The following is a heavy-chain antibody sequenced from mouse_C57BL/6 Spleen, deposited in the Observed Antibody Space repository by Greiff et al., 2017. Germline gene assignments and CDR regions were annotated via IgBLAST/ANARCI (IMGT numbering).Heavy chain of an antibody. D-gene: IGHD2-1*01. CDR3: ARHADRVTRTPVDY. CDR1: GYTFTEYT. CDR2: FYPGSGSI. Sequence: QVQLKESGAELVKPGASVKLSCKASGYTFTEYTIHWVKPRSGQGLEWIGWFYPGSGSIKYNENFKDKAKLTADKSSSTVYMELSRLTSEDSAVYVCARHADRVTRTPVDYWGQGTTLTVSS. V-gene: IGHV1-62-2*01. J-gene: IGHJ2*01.